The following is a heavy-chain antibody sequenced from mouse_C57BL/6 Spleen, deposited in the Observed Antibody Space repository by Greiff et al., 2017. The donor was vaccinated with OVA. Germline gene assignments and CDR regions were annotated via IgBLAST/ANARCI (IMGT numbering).Heavy chain of an antibody. CDR1: GFNIKDDY. D-gene: IGHD2-2*01. CDR3: TGYPYYYAMDY. CDR2: IDPENGDT. Sequence: VQLQQSGAELVRPGASVKLSCTASGFNIKDDYMHWVKQRPEQGLEWIGWIDPENGDTEYASKFQGKATITADTSSNTAYLQLSSLTSEDTAVYYCTGYPYYYAMDYWGQGTSVTVSS. V-gene: IGHV14-4*01. J-gene: IGHJ4*01.